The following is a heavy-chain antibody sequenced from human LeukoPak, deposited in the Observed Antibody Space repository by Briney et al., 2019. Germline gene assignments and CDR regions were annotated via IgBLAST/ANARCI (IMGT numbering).Heavy chain of an antibody. CDR3: ARVSGYDEFDY. CDR1: GGSISSYY. V-gene: IGHV4-59*01. J-gene: IGHJ4*02. CDR2: IYYSGST. Sequence: SETLSLTCTVSGGSISSYYWSWIRQPPGKGREWIGYIYYSGSTNYNPSLKSRVTISVDTSKNQFSLKLSSVTAADTAVYYCARVSGYDEFDYWGQGTLVTVSS. D-gene: IGHD5-12*01.